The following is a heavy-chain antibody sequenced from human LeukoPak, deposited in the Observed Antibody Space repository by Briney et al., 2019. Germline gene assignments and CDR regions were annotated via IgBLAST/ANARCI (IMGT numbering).Heavy chain of an antibody. Sequence: ASETLSLTCTVSGGSISSYYWGWIRQPPGKGLEWIGYIYYSGSTNYNPSLKSRVTISVDTSKNQFSLKLSSVTAADTAVYYCARVVGKASRMDVWGQGTTVTVSS. CDR2: IYYSGST. CDR3: ARVVGKASRMDV. V-gene: IGHV4-59*01. CDR1: GGSISSYY. J-gene: IGHJ6*02. D-gene: IGHD6-13*01.